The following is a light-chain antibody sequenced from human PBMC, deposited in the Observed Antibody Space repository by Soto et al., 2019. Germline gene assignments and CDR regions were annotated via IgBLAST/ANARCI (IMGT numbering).Light chain of an antibody. V-gene: IGKV3-20*01. J-gene: IGKJ1*01. CDR2: AAS. Sequence: EVVLTQSPGTISLSPGERATLSCRASQSVSSSHLAWYQHKPGQAPRLLIYAASSRATGSPDRFSGSGSGTEFTLTISSLQSEDFAVYYCQQYYNWPRTFGQGTKVDIK. CDR1: QSVSSSH. CDR3: QQYYNWPRT.